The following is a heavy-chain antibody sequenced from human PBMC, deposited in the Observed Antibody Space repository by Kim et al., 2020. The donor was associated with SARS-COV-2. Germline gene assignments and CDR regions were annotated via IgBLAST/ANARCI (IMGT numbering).Heavy chain of an antibody. D-gene: IGHD2-2*01. CDR3: AVPAAPYYYYGMDV. J-gene: IGHJ6*02. V-gene: IGHV4-34*01. Sequence: NPSLKRRVTISVDTSKNQFSLKLSSVTAADTAVYYCAVPAAPYYYYGMDVWGQGTTVTVSS.